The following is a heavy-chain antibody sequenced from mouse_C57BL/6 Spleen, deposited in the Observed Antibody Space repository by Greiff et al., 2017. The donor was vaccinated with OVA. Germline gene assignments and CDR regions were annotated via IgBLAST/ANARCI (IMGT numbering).Heavy chain of an antibody. CDR3: ARRDYYGSSYAMDY. CDR2: IYPGDGDT. D-gene: IGHD1-1*01. Sequence: QVQLKESGPELVKPGASVKISCKASGYAFSSSWMNWVKQRPGKGLEWIGRIYPGDGDTNYNGKFKGKATLTADKSSSTAYMQLSSLTSEDSAVYFCARRDYYGSSYAMDYWGQGTSVTVSA. V-gene: IGHV1-82*01. J-gene: IGHJ4*01. CDR1: GYAFSSSW.